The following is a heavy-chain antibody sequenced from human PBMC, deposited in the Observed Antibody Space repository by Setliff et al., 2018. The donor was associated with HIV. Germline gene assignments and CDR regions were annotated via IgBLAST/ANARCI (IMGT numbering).Heavy chain of an antibody. CDR1: GGSISSGPSY. CDR3: ARLVTVVTLNYMDV. D-gene: IGHD2-21*02. Sequence: PSETLSLTCTVSGGSISSGPSYWSWIRQPPGKGLEWIGEIYHSGSTKYNPSLKSRVTISVDTSKNQFSLKLSSVTAADTAVYYCARLVTVVTLNYMDVWGKGTTVTVSS. J-gene: IGHJ6*03. V-gene: IGHV4-39*07. CDR2: IYHSGST.